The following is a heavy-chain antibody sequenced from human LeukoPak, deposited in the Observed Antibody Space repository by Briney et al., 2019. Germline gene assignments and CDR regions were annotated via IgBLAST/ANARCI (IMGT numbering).Heavy chain of an antibody. Sequence: GASVKVSCKASGYTFTSYGISLVRQAPGQGLEWMGWISAYNGNTNYAQKLQGRVTMTTDTSTSTAYMELRSLRSDDTAVYYCARVYGDYVSRDWFDPWGQGTLVTVSS. CDR2: ISAYNGNT. CDR3: ARVYGDYVSRDWFDP. D-gene: IGHD4-17*01. CDR1: GYTFTSYG. J-gene: IGHJ5*02. V-gene: IGHV1-18*01.